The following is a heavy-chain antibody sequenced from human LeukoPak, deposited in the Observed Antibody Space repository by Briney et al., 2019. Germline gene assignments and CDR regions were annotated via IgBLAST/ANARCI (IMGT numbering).Heavy chain of an antibody. CDR2: INPNSGGT. Sequence: ASVKVSCKASGYTFTGYYMHWVRQAPGQGLEWMGWINPNSGGTNYAQKFQGRVTMTRDTSISTAYMELSRLRSDATAVYYCARGGGVRTTVTGYWGQGTLVTVSS. V-gene: IGHV1-2*02. CDR3: ARGGGVRTTVTGY. D-gene: IGHD4-17*01. CDR1: GYTFTGYY. J-gene: IGHJ4*02.